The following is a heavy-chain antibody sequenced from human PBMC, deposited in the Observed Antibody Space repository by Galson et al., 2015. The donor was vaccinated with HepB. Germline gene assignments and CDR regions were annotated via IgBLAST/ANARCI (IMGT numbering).Heavy chain of an antibody. J-gene: IGHJ3*02. CDR1: GFTFSSYA. CDR2: LSYDGSNK. V-gene: IGHV3-30*04. CDR3: ARDPHPRGYNYGYHAFDI. Sequence: SLRLSCAASGFTFSSYAMHWVRQAPGKGLEWVAVLSYDGSNKYFADSVKGRFTISRDNSKNTLYLQMNSLRAEDTAVYYCARDPHPRGYNYGYHAFDIWGQGTMVTVSS. D-gene: IGHD5-18*01.